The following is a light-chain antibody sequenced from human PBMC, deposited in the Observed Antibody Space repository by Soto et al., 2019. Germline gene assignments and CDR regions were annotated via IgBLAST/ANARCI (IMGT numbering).Light chain of an antibody. V-gene: IGLV2-8*01. CDR3: SSYAGSNFFYV. CDR2: EVS. Sequence: QSVLTQPPSASGSPGQSVTISCTGTSSDVGGYNYVSWYQQHPGKAPKLMIYEVSKRPSGVPDRFSGSKSGNTASLTVSGLQAEDEAYYYCSSYAGSNFFYVFGTGTKLTVL. J-gene: IGLJ1*01. CDR1: SSDVGGYNY.